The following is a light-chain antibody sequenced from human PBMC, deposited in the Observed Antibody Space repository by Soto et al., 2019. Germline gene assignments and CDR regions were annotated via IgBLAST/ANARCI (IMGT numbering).Light chain of an antibody. CDR3: QQRQNWPPLT. CDR1: QSVSIY. J-gene: IGKJ5*01. Sequence: ENVLTQSPATLSLSPGDRATLSCRASQSVSIYLAWYQQKLGQAPRLLIYDASNRAAGIPARFSGSGSGTDFHHTINGLEPEDFAVYYCQQRQNWPPLTFGQGTRLEIK. CDR2: DAS. V-gene: IGKV3-11*01.